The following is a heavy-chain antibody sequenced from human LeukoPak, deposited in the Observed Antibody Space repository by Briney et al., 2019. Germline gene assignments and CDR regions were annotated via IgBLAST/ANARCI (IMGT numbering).Heavy chain of an antibody. D-gene: IGHD3-3*01. J-gene: IGHJ2*01. V-gene: IGHV3-7*01. CDR3: AREEWWHLDI. CDR2: IKPDGSEK. CDR1: GFTFGTSY. Sequence: TGGSLRLSCTASGFTFGTSYMSWVRQAPGGGLECVSKIKPDGSEKFYVDSVRGRFTVSRDNAKNSLYLQMDSLRAEDTAVYYCAREEWWHLDIWGRGTLVTISS.